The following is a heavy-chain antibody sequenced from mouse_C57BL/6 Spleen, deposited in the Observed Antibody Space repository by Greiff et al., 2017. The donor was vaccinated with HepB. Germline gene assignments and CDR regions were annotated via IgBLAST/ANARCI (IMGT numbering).Heavy chain of an antibody. V-gene: IGHV1-81*01. Sequence: QVQLQQSGAELARPGASVKLSCKASGYTFTSYGISWVKQRTGQGLEWIGEIYPRSGNTYYNEKFKGKATLTADKSSSTAYMELRSLTSEDSAVYFCARSETVYDGKVGPYYFDYWGQGTTLTVSS. CDR3: ARSETVYDGKVGPYYFDY. D-gene: IGHD1-1*01. CDR2: IYPRSGNT. J-gene: IGHJ2*01. CDR1: GYTFTSYG.